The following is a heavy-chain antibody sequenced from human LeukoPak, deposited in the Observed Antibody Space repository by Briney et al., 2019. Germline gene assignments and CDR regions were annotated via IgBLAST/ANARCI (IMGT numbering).Heavy chain of an antibody. CDR2: IKQDGSEK. CDR1: GFTFSSYG. Sequence: GGSLRLSCAASGFTFSSYGTHWVRQAPGKGLEWVANIKQDGSEKYYVDSVKGRFTISRDNAKNSLYLQMNSLRAEDTAVYYCARTRRSGSYNYYYYMDVWGKGTTVTISS. CDR3: ARTRRSGSYNYYYYMDV. J-gene: IGHJ6*03. V-gene: IGHV3-7*01. D-gene: IGHD3-10*01.